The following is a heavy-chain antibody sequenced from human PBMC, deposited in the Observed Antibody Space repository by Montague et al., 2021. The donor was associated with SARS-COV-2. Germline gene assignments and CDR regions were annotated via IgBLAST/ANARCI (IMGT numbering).Heavy chain of an antibody. CDR3: ARGQTYGDYCYGMDV. Sequence: SETLSLTCAVSGGSFSGYYWSWIRQSPGKGLEWIGDIYHSGSTNYNLSLKSRVTISVDTSKNQFSLKLSSVTAADTAVYYCARGQTYGDYCYGMDVWGQGTSVTVSS. CDR1: GGSFSGYY. V-gene: IGHV4-34*01. D-gene: IGHD4-17*01. J-gene: IGHJ6*02. CDR2: IYHSGST.